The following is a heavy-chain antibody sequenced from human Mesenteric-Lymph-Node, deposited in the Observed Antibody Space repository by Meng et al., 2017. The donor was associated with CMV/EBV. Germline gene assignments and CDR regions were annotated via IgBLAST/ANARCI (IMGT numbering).Heavy chain of an antibody. V-gene: IGHV3-23*01. J-gene: IGHJ3*02. CDR1: GFTFSNYA. CDR3: AREGGGFDFAGGYSSSWETNIDAFDI. CDR2: IRASGTST. Sequence: LSLTCAASGFTFSNYAMAWVRQAPGKGLEWVSIIRASGTSTYYADSVRGRFTISRDNFKNTLYLQMNSLRAEDTAVYYCAREGGGFDFAGGYSSSWETNIDAFDIWGQGTMVTVSS. D-gene: IGHD6-13*01.